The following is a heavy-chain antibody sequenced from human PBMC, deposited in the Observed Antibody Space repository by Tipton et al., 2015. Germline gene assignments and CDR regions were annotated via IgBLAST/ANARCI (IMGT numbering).Heavy chain of an antibody. CDR3: ARELSGWAPDY. CDR2: ITGSSSYM. CDR1: GFNFNNYA. Sequence: SLRLSCAGSGFNFNNYAMHWVRQAPGKGLEWVSSITGSSSYMFYADSVEGRFTISRDNAKNSLFLQMNSLTAEDTAVYFCARELSGWAPDYWGQGTLVTVSS. D-gene: IGHD6-19*01. V-gene: IGHV3-21*01. J-gene: IGHJ4*02.